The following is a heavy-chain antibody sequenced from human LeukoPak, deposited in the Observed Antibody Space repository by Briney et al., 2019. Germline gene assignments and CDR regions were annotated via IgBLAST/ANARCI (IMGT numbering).Heavy chain of an antibody. Sequence: PSETLSLTCAVYGGSFSGYYWSWIRQLPGKGLEWIGEINHSGSTNYNPSLKSRVTISVDTSKNQFSLKLSSVTAADTAVYYCARGGQQQLTRHFDYWGQGTLVTVSS. CDR1: GGSFSGYY. D-gene: IGHD6-13*01. J-gene: IGHJ4*02. CDR2: INHSGST. CDR3: ARGGQQQLTRHFDY. V-gene: IGHV4-34*01.